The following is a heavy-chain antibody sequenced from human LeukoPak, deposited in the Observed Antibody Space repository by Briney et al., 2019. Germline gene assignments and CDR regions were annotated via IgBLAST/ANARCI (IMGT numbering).Heavy chain of an antibody. J-gene: IGHJ4*02. Sequence: SETLSFTCTVSGGSISSSSYYWGWIRQPPGKGLEWIGGIYSSGSTYYNPSLKSRVTISVDTSKNQFSLKLSSVTAADTAVYYCARIVVADFDYWGQGTLVTVSS. CDR1: GGSISSSSYY. CDR2: IYSSGST. CDR3: ARIVVADFDY. D-gene: IGHD3-22*01. V-gene: IGHV4-39*01.